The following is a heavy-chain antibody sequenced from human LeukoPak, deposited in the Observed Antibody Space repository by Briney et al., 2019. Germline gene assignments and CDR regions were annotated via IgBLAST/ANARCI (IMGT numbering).Heavy chain of an antibody. J-gene: IGHJ4*02. CDR1: GFTFSSYS. V-gene: IGHV3-21*01. Sequence: GGSLRLSCAASGFTFSSYSMNWVRQAPGKGLEWVSSISGSSSYIYYADSVKGRFTISRDNAKNSLYLQMNSLGAEDTAVYYCARGGGIVVVITSPPDYWGQGTLVTVSS. D-gene: IGHD3-22*01. CDR2: ISGSSSYI. CDR3: ARGGGIVVVITSPPDY.